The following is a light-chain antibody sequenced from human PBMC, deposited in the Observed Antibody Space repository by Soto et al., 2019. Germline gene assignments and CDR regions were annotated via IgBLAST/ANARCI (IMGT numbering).Light chain of an antibody. J-gene: IGLJ1*01. CDR3: FSFKTTSTHV. V-gene: IGLV2-8*01. Sequence: QSVLTQPPSASGSPGQSVTISCTGTKNDIGVYDFVSWYQHHPGKAPRLIIYEVVQRPSGVPDRFPGSKSGNTASLTVSGLQVEDEAEYFCFSFKTTSTHVFGTGTKVTVL. CDR1: KNDIGVYDF. CDR2: EVV.